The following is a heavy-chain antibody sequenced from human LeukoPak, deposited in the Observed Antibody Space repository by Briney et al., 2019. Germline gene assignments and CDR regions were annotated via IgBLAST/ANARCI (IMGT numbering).Heavy chain of an antibody. J-gene: IGHJ4*02. CDR3: ARDDYGDYGVNS. Sequence: ASVKVSCKASGYTFTGYYMHWVRQAPGRGLEWMGWINPNSGGTNYAQKFQGRVTMTRDTSISTAYMELSRLRSDDTAVYYCARDDYGDYGVNSWGQGTLVTVSS. V-gene: IGHV1-2*02. CDR2: INPNSGGT. CDR1: GYTFTGYY. D-gene: IGHD4-17*01.